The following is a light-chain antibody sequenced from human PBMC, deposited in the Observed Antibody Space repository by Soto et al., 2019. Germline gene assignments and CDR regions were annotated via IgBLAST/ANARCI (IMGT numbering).Light chain of an antibody. Sequence: DIQMTQPPSSLSASVGDTVTITCRASQSISSYLNWYQQKPGKAPKLLIYAASSLQSGVPSRFSGSGSGTDFTLTISSLQPEDFATYYCQQSYSTPRTFGQGTKVDIK. CDR1: QSISSY. V-gene: IGKV1-39*01. J-gene: IGKJ1*01. CDR3: QQSYSTPRT. CDR2: AAS.